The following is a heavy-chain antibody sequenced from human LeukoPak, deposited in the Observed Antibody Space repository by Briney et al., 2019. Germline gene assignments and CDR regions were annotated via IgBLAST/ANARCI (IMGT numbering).Heavy chain of an antibody. V-gene: IGHV3-21*01. CDR1: GFTFSAYN. CDR2: ITTSSSYM. Sequence: GGSLRLSCAASGFTFSAYNMNWVRRTPGKGLEWVSSITTSSSYMFYADSVRGRFTISRDNAEHSLYLQMNSLRAEDTAMYDCAKDHIRFSFYYYMDVWGKGTTVTVSS. CDR3: AKDHIRFSFYYYMDV. J-gene: IGHJ6*03. D-gene: IGHD3-3*01.